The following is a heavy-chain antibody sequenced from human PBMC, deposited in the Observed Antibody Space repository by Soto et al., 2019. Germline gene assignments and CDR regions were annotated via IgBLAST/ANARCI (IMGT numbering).Heavy chain of an antibody. CDR1: GASTSSEY. Sequence: QLRLQESGPGLLKPSETLSLICSVTGASTSSEYWRWIRQPAGKGLERIGRIYITGNTNYNPSLWGRVTMSIDTSRNQFSLKLTSATAAETAVYYCAKAVSYCNYGGTSNRIDPWGQGTLVTVS. V-gene: IGHV4-4*07. J-gene: IGHJ5*02. CDR2: IYITGNT. D-gene: IGHD4-4*01. CDR3: AKAVSYCNYGGTSNRIDP.